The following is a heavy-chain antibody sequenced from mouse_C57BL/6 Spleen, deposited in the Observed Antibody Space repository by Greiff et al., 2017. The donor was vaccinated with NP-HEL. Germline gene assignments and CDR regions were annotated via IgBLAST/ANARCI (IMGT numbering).Heavy chain of an antibody. CDR2: IYPRDGST. CDR1: GYTFTSYD. Sequence: QVQLKESGPELVKPGASVKLSCKASGYTFTSYDINWVKQRPGQGLEWIGWIYPRDGSTKYNEKFKGKATLTVDTSSSTAYMELHSLTSEDSAVYFCARSGGSYYFDYWGQGTTLTVSS. J-gene: IGHJ2*01. V-gene: IGHV1-85*01. CDR3: ARSGGSYYFDY. D-gene: IGHD3-1*01.